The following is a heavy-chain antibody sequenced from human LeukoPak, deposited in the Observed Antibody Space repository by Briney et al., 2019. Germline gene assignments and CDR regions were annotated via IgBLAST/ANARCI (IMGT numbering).Heavy chain of an antibody. CDR2: ISGSGGIM. CDR3: ARDLRIGYSTDPELDY. Sequence: GGSLRLSCAASGFTFSNYEMNWVRQAPGKGLEWISYISGSGGIMFYADSVKGRFTISRDNAKNSVYLQMSSLKAEDTAVYYCARDLRIGYSTDPELDYWGQGTLVTVSS. J-gene: IGHJ4*02. D-gene: IGHD6-13*01. CDR1: GFTFSNYE. V-gene: IGHV3-48*03.